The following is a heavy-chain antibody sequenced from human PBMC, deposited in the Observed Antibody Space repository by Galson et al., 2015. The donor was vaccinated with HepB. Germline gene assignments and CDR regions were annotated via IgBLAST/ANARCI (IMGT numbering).Heavy chain of an antibody. V-gene: IGHV1-3*01. J-gene: IGHJ4*02. D-gene: IGHD3-22*01. CDR1: GYTFTKNA. CDR2: INAGNGNT. CDR3: ARDASGYYGAGDY. Sequence: SVKVSCKASGYTFTKNALHWVRQAPGQGLEWMGWINAGNGNTQYSQKFQDRVTITRDTSASTGYMELASLTSEDTAVYYCARDASGYYGAGDYWGLGTLVTVSS.